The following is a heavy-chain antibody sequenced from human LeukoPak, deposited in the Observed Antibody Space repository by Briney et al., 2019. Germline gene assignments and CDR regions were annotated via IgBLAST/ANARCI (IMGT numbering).Heavy chain of an antibody. CDR1: GFTFSSYA. V-gene: IGHV3-30*04. Sequence: GGSLRLSCAASGFTFSSYAMHWVRQAPGKGLEWVAVISYDGSNKYYADSVKGPFTISRANSKNTLYLQLNSLRAEDTAVYYCAREKRGYSSSWYGYFDYWGQGTLVTVSS. CDR3: AREKRGYSSSWYGYFDY. CDR2: ISYDGSNK. D-gene: IGHD6-13*01. J-gene: IGHJ4*02.